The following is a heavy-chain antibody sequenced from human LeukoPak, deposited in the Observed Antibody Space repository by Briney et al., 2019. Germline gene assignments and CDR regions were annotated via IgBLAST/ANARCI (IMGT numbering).Heavy chain of an antibody. Sequence: GESLKISCKGSGYSFPGYWIAWVRQMPGKGLEWMGIIYPGDSDTRYSPSFQGQVTISADKSISTAYLQWSSLKASDTAMYYCARRYSSSSGYHDYWGQGTLVTVSS. CDR2: IYPGDSDT. D-gene: IGHD3-22*01. V-gene: IGHV5-51*01. CDR3: ARRYSSSSGYHDY. J-gene: IGHJ4*02. CDR1: GYSFPGYW.